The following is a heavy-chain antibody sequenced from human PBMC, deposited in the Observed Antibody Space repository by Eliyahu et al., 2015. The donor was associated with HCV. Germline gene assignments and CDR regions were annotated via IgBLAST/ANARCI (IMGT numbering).Heavy chain of an antibody. V-gene: IGHV3-23*01. Sequence: EVQLLESGGGLVQPGGSLRLSCAASGFTFSSYAMSWVRQAPGKGLEWVSTISSSDGSTYYADSVKGRFTISRDNSKNTLYLQMNSLRAEDTAIYYCAKAFGGFYDMGYWGQGTLVTVSS. CDR3: AKAFGGFYDMGY. CDR2: ISSSDGST. J-gene: IGHJ4*02. D-gene: IGHD3-16*01. CDR1: GFTFSSYA.